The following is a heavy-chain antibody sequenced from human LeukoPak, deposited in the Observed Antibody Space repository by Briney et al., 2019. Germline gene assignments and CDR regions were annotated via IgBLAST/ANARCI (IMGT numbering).Heavy chain of an antibody. CDR3: ARVNPISSGFYAY. CDR2: ISGSVSDT. Sequence: PGGSLRLSCAASGFTFSDYYMTWIRQAPGKGLEWLSYISGSVSDTNYVDSVQGRFTISRDNAKNSLYLQMNSLRAEDTAVYYCARVNPISSGFYAYWGQGTLVTVSS. J-gene: IGHJ4*02. CDR1: GFTFSDYY. V-gene: IGHV3-11*06. D-gene: IGHD3-22*01.